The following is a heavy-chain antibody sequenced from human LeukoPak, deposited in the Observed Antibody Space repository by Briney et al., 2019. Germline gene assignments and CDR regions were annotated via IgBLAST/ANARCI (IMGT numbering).Heavy chain of an antibody. D-gene: IGHD5-24*01. CDR1: GFTVSSNS. CDR2: IYSGTI. J-gene: IGHJ4*02. CDR3: ARQREMTTIFSALGY. Sequence: GGSLRLSCTVSGFTVSSNSMSWVRQAPGKGLEWVSFIYSGTIHYSDSVKGRFTISRDNAKNSLYLQMNSLRAEDTAVYYCARQREMTTIFSALGYWGQGTLVTVSS. V-gene: IGHV3-53*01.